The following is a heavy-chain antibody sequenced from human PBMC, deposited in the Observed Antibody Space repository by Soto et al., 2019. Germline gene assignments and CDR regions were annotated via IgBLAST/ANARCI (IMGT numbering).Heavy chain of an antibody. V-gene: IGHV3-23*01. D-gene: IGHD3-3*01. CDR1: GFTFNSYA. J-gene: IGHJ4*02. Sequence: EVQLLESGGGLVQPGGSLRLSCAASGFTFNSYAMSWVRQAPGKGLEWVSTISGSGGSTYNADSVKGRFTISRDNSNNTLYLQMSSLIAEDTAVYYCAKGGPSYYDFWSGYHTDYWGQGTLVTVSS. CDR2: ISGSGGST. CDR3: AKGGPSYYDFWSGYHTDY.